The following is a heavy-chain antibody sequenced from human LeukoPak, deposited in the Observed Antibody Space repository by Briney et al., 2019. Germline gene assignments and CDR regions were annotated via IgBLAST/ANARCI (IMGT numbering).Heavy chain of an antibody. V-gene: IGHV3-23*01. CDR2: ISGSGGST. Sequence: GGSLRLSCAASGFTFSSYAMSWVRQAPGKGLEWVSAISGSGGSTYYADSVKGRFTISRDNSKNTLYLQMNSLRAGDTAVYYCAKDAQYYYGSGTYFDYWGQGTLVTVSS. CDR1: GFTFSSYA. CDR3: AKDAQYYYGSGTYFDY. J-gene: IGHJ4*02. D-gene: IGHD3-10*01.